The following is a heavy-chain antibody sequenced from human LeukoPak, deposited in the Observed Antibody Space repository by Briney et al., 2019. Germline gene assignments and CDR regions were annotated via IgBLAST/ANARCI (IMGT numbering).Heavy chain of an antibody. CDR3: AKSQGIAVAGYFDY. Sequence: GGSLRLSCAASGFTFSSYGMHWDSQAPGKGLEWVAVIWYDGSNKYYADTVKGRFTISRDNSKNTLYLQVNSLRAEDTAVYYCAKSQGIAVAGYFDYWGQGTLVTVSS. CDR1: GFTFSSYG. CDR2: IWYDGSNK. V-gene: IGHV3-30*02. J-gene: IGHJ4*02. D-gene: IGHD6-19*01.